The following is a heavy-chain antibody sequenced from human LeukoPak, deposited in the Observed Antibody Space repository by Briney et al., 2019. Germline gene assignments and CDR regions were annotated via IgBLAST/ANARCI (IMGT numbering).Heavy chain of an antibody. D-gene: IGHD1-14*01. CDR3: VRDLAFSPDH. CDR2: ISPDGSVA. CDR1: GWALSNSW. V-gene: IGHV3-74*01. J-gene: IGHJ1*01. Sequence: GGSLRLSCVASGWALSNSWMHWVRQTPGKGLVWVSHISPDGSVANYADFVKGRFIISRDNAKNTLFLQINSLRAEDTSVYYCVRDLAFSPDHSGQGTLVTASS.